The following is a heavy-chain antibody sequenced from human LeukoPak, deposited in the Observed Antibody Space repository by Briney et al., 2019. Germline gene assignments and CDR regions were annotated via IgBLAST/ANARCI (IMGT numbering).Heavy chain of an antibody. D-gene: IGHD3-22*01. CDR3: ARYDSSGYRFDY. Sequence: ASVKVSCKASGYTFTSYYMHWVRQAPGQGLEWMGIINPSGGSTSYAQKFQGRVTMTRDMSTSTVYMGLSSLRSEDTAVYYCARYDSSGYRFDYWGQGTLVTVSS. V-gene: IGHV1-46*01. J-gene: IGHJ4*02. CDR2: INPSGGST. CDR1: GYTFTSYY.